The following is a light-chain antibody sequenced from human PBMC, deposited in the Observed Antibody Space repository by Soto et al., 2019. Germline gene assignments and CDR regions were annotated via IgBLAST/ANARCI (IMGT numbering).Light chain of an antibody. Sequence: QSVLTQPPSVSGAPGQRVTISCTGSSSNIGAGYDVHWYQQLPGTAPKLLIYGNSNRPSGVPDRFSGSKSGTSASLAITGLQAEDEADYYCQSYDSSLRVYVLGTGTKVTVL. J-gene: IGLJ1*01. CDR3: QSYDSSLRVYV. V-gene: IGLV1-40*01. CDR1: SSNIGAGYD. CDR2: GNS.